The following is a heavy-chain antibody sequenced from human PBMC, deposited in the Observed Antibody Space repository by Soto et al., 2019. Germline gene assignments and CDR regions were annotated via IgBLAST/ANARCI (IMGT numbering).Heavy chain of an antibody. CDR3: AKKYCTNCVCLDSYYYYYYMDV. D-gene: IGHD2-8*01. J-gene: IGHJ6*03. CDR1: GFTFSSYA. V-gene: IGHV3-23*01. Sequence: GGSLRLSCAASGFTFSSYAMSWVRQAPGKGLEWVSAISGSGGSTYYADSVKGRFTISRDNSKNTLYLQMNSLRAEDTAVYYCAKKYCTNCVCLDSYYYYYYMDVWGKGTTVTVSS. CDR2: ISGSGGST.